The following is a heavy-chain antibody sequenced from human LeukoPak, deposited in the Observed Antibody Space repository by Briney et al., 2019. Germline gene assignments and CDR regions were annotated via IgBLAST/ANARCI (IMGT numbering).Heavy chain of an antibody. J-gene: IGHJ3*02. CDR3: AKDWSVSGSHDAFDI. D-gene: IGHD2-8*02. CDR1: GFTFSDYY. V-gene: IGHV3-11*04. Sequence: PGGSLRLSCAASGFTFSDYYMSWIRQAPGKGLEWVSYISSSGSTIYYADSVKGRFTISRDNAKNSLYLQMNSLRAEDTAVYYCAKDWSVSGSHDAFDIWGQGTMVTVSS. CDR2: ISSSGSTI.